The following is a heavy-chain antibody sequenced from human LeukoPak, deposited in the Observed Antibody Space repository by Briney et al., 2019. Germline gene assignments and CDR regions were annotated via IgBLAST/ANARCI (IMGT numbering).Heavy chain of an antibody. CDR3: ALGDVVVPAAN. CDR2: IYYSGST. CDR1: GGSISSSSYY. Sequence: SETLSLTCTVSGGSISSSSYYWGWIRQPPGKGLEWIGSIYYSGSTYYNPSLKSRVTISVDTSKNQFSLKLSSVTAADTAVYYCALGDVVVPAANWGQGTLVTVSS. D-gene: IGHD2-2*01. V-gene: IGHV4-39*07. J-gene: IGHJ4*02.